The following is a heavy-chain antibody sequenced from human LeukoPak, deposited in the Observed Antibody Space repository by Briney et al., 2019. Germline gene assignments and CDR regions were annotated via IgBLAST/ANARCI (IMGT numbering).Heavy chain of an antibody. V-gene: IGHV4-59*01. CDR2: IYYSGCT. J-gene: IGHJ6*04. CDR1: GGSISSYY. Sequence: SETLSLTCTVSGGSISSYYWSWIRQPPGKGLEWIGYIYYSGCTNYNPSLKSRVTISVDTSKNQFSLKLSSVTAADTAVYYCARDTEPTGTAPYGMDVWGKGTTVTVSS. D-gene: IGHD1-1*01. CDR3: ARDTEPTGTAPYGMDV.